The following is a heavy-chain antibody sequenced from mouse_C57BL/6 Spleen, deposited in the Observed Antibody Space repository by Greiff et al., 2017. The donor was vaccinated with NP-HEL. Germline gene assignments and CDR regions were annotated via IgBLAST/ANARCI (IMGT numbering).Heavy chain of an antibody. J-gene: IGHJ4*01. CDR2: IRNKANGDTT. Sequence: EVKLVESGGGLVQPGGSLSLSCAASGFTFTEYYMSWVRQPPGKALEWLGFIRNKANGDTTEYRASVKGRFNISRDKSQGILYLQMNALRAEASATYYCARYRGYYGSSSCYAMDYWSQGASVTVSS. V-gene: IGHV7-3*01. CDR1: GFTFTEYY. D-gene: IGHD1-1*01. CDR3: ARYRGYYGSSSCYAMDY.